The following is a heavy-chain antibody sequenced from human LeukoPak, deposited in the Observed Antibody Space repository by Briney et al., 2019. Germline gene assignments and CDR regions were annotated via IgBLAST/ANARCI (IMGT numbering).Heavy chain of an antibody. D-gene: IGHD5-12*01. CDR1: GFTFSRFW. V-gene: IGHV3-7*04. CDR2: IKQDGSEK. CDR3: ARGGTYTDYDPDFDI. J-gene: IGHJ4*02. Sequence: GGSLRLSCAASGFTFSRFWMSWVRQAPGKGLEWVANIKQDGSEKYYVDSVKGRFTISRDNAKNSLYLQMNSLRAEDTAVFYCARGGTYTDYDPDFDIWGQGTLVTVSS.